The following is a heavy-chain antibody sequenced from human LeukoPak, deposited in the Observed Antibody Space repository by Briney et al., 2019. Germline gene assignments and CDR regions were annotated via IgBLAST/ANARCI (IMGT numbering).Heavy chain of an antibody. D-gene: IGHD3-9*01. Sequence: PSETLSLNCTVSGGSISSYYWSWIRQPAGKGLEWIGRIYTSGSTNYNPSLRSRVTMSVDTSKNQFSLKLSSVTAADTAVYYCARVGDYDMLTGQGYYMDVWGKGTTVTLS. V-gene: IGHV4-4*07. CDR3: ARVGDYDMLTGQGYYMDV. CDR1: GGSISSYY. CDR2: IYTSGST. J-gene: IGHJ6*03.